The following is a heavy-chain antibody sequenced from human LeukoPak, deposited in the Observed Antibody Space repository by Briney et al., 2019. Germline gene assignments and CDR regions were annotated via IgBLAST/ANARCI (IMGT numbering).Heavy chain of an antibody. CDR3: ARGATRAGPGGY. CDR2: ISYDGSNK. Sequence: PGRSLRLSCAASGFTFSSYAMHWVRQAPGKGLEWVAVISYDGSNKYYADSVKGRFTISRDNSKNTLYLQMNSLRAEDTAVYYCARGATRAGPGGYWGQGTLVTVSS. J-gene: IGHJ4*02. D-gene: IGHD1-26*01. CDR1: GFTFSSYA. V-gene: IGHV3-30*04.